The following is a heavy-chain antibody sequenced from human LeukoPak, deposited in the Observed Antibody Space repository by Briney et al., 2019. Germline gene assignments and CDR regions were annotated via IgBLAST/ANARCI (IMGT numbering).Heavy chain of an antibody. Sequence: SETLSLTCAVSGGSISSGGYSWSWIRQPPGKGLEWIGYIYHSGSTYYNPSLKSRVTISVDRSKNQFSLKLSSVTAADTAVYYCARASYCGGDCPVNWFDPWGQGTLVTVSS. CDR3: ARASYCGGDCPVNWFDP. D-gene: IGHD2-21*01. V-gene: IGHV4-30-2*01. J-gene: IGHJ5*02. CDR2: IYHSGST. CDR1: GGSISSGGYS.